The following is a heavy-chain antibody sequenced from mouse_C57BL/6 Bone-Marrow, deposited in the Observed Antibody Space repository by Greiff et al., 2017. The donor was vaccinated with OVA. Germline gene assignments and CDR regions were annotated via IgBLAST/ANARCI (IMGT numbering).Heavy chain of an antibody. D-gene: IGHD3-2*02. CDR1: GYAFSSSW. Sequence: VQLQESGPELVKPGASVKISCKASGYAFSSSWMNWVKQRPGKGLEWIGRIYPGDGDTNYNGKFKGKATLTADKSSSTAYMQLSSLTSEDSAVYFCASSSGYGYWGQGTTLTVSS. J-gene: IGHJ2*01. CDR3: ASSSGYGY. V-gene: IGHV1-82*01. CDR2: IYPGDGDT.